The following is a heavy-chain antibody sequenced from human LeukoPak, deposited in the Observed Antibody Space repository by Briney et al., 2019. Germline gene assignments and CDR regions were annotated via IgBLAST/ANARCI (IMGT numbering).Heavy chain of an antibody. CDR1: GLTFSSYN. J-gene: IGHJ4*02. CDR2: TSSSSSTI. V-gene: IGHV3-48*02. D-gene: IGHD5-18*01. Sequence: GGSLRLSCAASGLTFSSYNMHWVRQAPGKGLEWVSYTSSSSSTIHYADSVKGRFTISRDNAKNSLYLEMNSLRDEDTAVYYCARVHRGYSYGRLDYWGQGTLVTVSS. CDR3: ARVHRGYSYGRLDY.